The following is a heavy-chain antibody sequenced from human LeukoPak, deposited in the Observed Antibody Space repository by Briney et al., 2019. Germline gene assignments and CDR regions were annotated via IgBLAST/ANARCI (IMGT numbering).Heavy chain of an antibody. D-gene: IGHD3-10*01. Sequence: ASVKVSCKASEYTFSGNYLHWVRQAPGQGPKWMGRINPKTGDTSYVQKFQGRVTMTWDTSISTAYMELTRLNSDDTAVYYCAARGDYTSGTYFHPFYFDSWGQGALVTVSS. CDR1: EYTFSGNY. J-gene: IGHJ4*02. CDR3: AARGDYTSGTYFHPFYFDS. V-gene: IGHV1-2*02. CDR2: INPKTGDT.